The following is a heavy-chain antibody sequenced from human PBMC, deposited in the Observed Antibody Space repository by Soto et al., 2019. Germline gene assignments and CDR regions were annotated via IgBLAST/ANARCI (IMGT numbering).Heavy chain of an antibody. V-gene: IGHV3-48*02. CDR3: ARDWNPPGYCSGSSCHYYYYGMDV. CDR2: ISSSSSTI. Sequence: PGGSLRLSCAASGFTFSSYSMNWVRQAPGKGLEWVSYISSSSSTIYYADSVKGRFTISRDNAKNSLYLQMNSLRDEDTAVYYCARDWNPPGYCSGSSCHYYYYGMDVWGQGTTVTVSS. D-gene: IGHD2-15*01. CDR1: GFTFSSYS. J-gene: IGHJ6*02.